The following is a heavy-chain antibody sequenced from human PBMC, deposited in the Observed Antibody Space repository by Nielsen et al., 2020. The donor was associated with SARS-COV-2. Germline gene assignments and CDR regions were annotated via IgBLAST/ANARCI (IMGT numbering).Heavy chain of an antibody. Sequence: WIRQPPGKGLEWIGSIYYSGSTYYNPSLKSRVTISVDTSKNHVPLKLSSVTAADTAVYYCARDGYYDSSGYYYREAFDIWGPGTMVTVSS. V-gene: IGHV4-39*06. D-gene: IGHD3-22*01. CDR2: IYYSGST. J-gene: IGHJ3*02. CDR3: ARDGYYDSSGYYYREAFDI.